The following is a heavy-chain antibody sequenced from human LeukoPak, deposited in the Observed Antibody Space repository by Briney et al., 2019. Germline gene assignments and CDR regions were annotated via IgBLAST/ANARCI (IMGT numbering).Heavy chain of an antibody. CDR2: IYTSGST. V-gene: IGHV4-4*07. J-gene: IGHJ4*02. CDR1: GGSISSYY. CDR3: ARLGEQQRTGYFDY. D-gene: IGHD6-13*01. Sequence: ASETLSLTCTVSGGSISSYYWSWIRQPAGKGLEWIGRIYTSGSTNYNPSLKSRVTMSVDTSKNQFSLKLSSVTAADTAVYYCARLGEQQRTGYFDYWGQGTLVTVSS.